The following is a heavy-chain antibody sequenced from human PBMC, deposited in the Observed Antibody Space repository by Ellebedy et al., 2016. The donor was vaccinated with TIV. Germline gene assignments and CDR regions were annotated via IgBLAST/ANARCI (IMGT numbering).Heavy chain of an antibody. D-gene: IGHD1-7*01. CDR1: GFTFSSYN. J-gene: IGHJ6*03. Sequence: ESLKISCAASGFTFSSYNMNWIRQTPGKGLEWIGSIYYSGSSHYNPSLKSRVTISIDTAKNQFSLKLRSVTVADTAVYYCARPKRELARDYYYYYYIDVWGRGTTVTVSS. CDR3: ARPKRELARDYYYYYYIDV. V-gene: IGHV4-39*01. CDR2: IYYSGSS.